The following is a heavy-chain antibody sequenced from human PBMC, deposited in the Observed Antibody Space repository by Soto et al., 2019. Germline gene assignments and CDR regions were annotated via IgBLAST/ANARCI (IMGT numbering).Heavy chain of an antibody. V-gene: IGHV3-7*04. D-gene: IGHD2-8*02. CDR1: ESTVRRDW. CDR3: SGVVGYAF. Sequence: EVHLVESGGGLVQTGGSLRLSCAISESTVRRDWMNWVRQAPGKGLEWVAHTNQDGSEKYYVDSVKGRFTITRDNAKNTLYLQMNSLRVGDTAMYYCSGVVGYAFWGQGTLVTVSS. J-gene: IGHJ4*02. CDR2: TNQDGSEK.